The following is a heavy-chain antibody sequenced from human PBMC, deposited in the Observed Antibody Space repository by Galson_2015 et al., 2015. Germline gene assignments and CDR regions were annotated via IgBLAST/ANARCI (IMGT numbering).Heavy chain of an antibody. J-gene: IGHJ4*02. V-gene: IGHV4-31*03. CDR3: ARYSGNSYGYYYFDY. Sequence: LSLTCTVSGGSISSGGYYWNWIRQHPGKGLEWIGYVYYSGSTYYNPSLKSRLTISVDTSKNQFSLKLSSVTAADTAVYYCARYSGNSYGYYYFDYWGQGTLVTVSS. CDR2: VYYSGST. CDR1: GGSISSGGYY. D-gene: IGHD5-18*01.